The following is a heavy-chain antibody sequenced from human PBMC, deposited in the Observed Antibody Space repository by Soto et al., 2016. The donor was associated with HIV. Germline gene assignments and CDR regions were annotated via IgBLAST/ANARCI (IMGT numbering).Heavy chain of an antibody. CDR1: GFTFSSYA. D-gene: IGHD2-21*02. CDR2: ISSNGGST. CDR3: ASGGYCGGDPGPCYFDY. Sequence: EVQLVESGGGLVQPGGSLRLSCAASGFTFSSYAMHWVRQAPGKGLEYVSAISSNGGSTYYANSVKGRFTISRDNSKNTLYLQMGSLRAEDTAVYYCASGGYCGGDPGPCYFDYWGQGTLVTVSS. J-gene: IGHJ4*02. V-gene: IGHV3-64*01.